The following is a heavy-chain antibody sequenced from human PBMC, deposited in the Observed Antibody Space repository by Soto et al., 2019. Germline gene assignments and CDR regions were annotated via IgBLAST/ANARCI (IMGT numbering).Heavy chain of an antibody. Sequence: QVQLQESGPGLVKPSQTLSLTCTVCGGSISSGGDYWSWIRQHPGKGLEWIGYIYYSGSTYYNPSLKSRVTLSVDTSKNHFSLKLRSVTAADTAVYYCARATPYYYYGMDVWGQGTTVTVSS. CDR2: IYYSGST. J-gene: IGHJ6*02. V-gene: IGHV4-31*03. CDR3: ARATPYYYYGMDV. D-gene: IGHD2-15*01. CDR1: GGSISSGGDY.